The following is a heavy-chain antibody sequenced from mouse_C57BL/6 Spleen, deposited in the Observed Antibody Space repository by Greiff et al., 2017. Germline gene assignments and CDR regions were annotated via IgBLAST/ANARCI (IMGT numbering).Heavy chain of an antibody. CDR1: GFTFSDYG. D-gene: IGHD1-1*01. J-gene: IGHJ3*01. CDR2: ISSGSSTI. V-gene: IGHV5-17*01. CDR3: EGPDPCITFPAWFAY. Sequence: EVKLVESGGGLVKPGGSLKLSCAASGFTFSDYGMHWVRQAPEKGLEWVAYISSGSSTIYYADTVKGRFTISRDNAKNTVFLQLTSLRSEDTAMYYCEGPDPCITFPAWFAYWGQGTLVTVAA.